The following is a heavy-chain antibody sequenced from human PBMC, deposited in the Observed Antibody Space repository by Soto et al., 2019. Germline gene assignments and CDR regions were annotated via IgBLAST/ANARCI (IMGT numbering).Heavy chain of an antibody. CDR2: IWYDGSKK. J-gene: IGHJ4*01. CDR3: ARVVGSFDY. D-gene: IGHD2-15*01. Sequence: QVQLVESGGGVVQPGRSLRLSCTVSGFAFSTYGMHWVRQAPGKGLDWVAVIWYDGSKKYYADSVKGRFTISRDNFKNTLYLQMNSLRVEDTAVYYCARVVGSFDYWGQGTLVPVSS. CDR1: GFAFSTYG. V-gene: IGHV3-33*01.